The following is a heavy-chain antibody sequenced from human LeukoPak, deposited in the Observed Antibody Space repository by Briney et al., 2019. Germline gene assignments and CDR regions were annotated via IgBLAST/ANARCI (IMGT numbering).Heavy chain of an antibody. J-gene: IGHJ4*02. CDR3: ARTVEMATIAEVYYFDY. Sequence: PSETLSLTCTVSGGSISSGGYYWSWTRQHPGKGLEWIGYIYYSGSTYYNPSLKSRVAITVDTSKNQFFLKLSSVTAADTAVYYCARTVEMATIAEVYYFDYWGQGTLVTVSS. CDR2: IYYSGST. CDR1: GGSISSGGYY. D-gene: IGHD5-24*01. V-gene: IGHV4-31*03.